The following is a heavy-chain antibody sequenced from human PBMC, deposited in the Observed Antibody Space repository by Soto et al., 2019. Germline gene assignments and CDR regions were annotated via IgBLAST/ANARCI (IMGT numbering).Heavy chain of an antibody. CDR1: GGTFSSYT. CDR2: IIPILGIA. D-gene: IGHD3-22*01. Sequence: ASVKVSCKASGGTFSSYTISWVRQAPGQGLEWMERIIPILGIANYAQKFQGRVTITADKSTSTAYMELSSLRSEDTAVYYCARDTGFDSSGYYYIHWGQGTLVTVSS. J-gene: IGHJ4*02. CDR3: ARDTGFDSSGYYYIH. V-gene: IGHV1-69*04.